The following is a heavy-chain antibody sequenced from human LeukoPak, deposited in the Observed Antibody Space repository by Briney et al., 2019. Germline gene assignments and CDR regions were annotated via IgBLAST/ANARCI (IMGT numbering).Heavy chain of an antibody. CDR1: GFTVSSNH. D-gene: IGHD6-19*01. CDR2: IYSGGST. CDR3: GGYSSGWYWAFDI. Sequence: GGSLRLSCAASGFTVSSNHMSWVRQAPGKGLEWVSVIYSGGSTYYADSVKGRFTISRDNSKNTLYLQMNSLRAEDTAVYYCGGYSSGWYWAFDIWGQGTMVTASS. J-gene: IGHJ3*02. V-gene: IGHV3-53*01.